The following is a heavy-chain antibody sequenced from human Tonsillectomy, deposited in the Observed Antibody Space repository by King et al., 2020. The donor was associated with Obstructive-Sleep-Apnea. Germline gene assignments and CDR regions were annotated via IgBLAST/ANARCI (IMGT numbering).Heavy chain of an antibody. CDR3: VRGTHKTSWTFDC. V-gene: IGHV1-3*02. CDR2: SNAASGET. CDR1: GYTFSNHA. D-gene: IGHD2-2*01. Sequence: QLVQSGAEVKKPGDSVKVSCKAAGYTFSNHAIHWVRQAPGQGLEWMGWSNAASGETEYSQEFQDRVTITRDTSASTAYMDLSSLRSDDLAVYYCVRGTHKTSWTFDCWGQGTLVTVSS. J-gene: IGHJ4*02.